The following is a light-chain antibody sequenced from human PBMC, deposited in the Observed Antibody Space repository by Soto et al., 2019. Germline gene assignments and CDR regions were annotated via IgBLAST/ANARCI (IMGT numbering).Light chain of an antibody. Sequence: TLSLSLGERATLSCRASQSVSSNYLAWYQQKPGQAPRLLIYATSSRATGIPDRFSGSGSGTDFTLTISRLEPEDFAVYYCQQYGNSPRYSFGQGTKLEIK. CDR1: QSVSSNY. V-gene: IGKV3-20*01. CDR2: ATS. CDR3: QQYGNSPRYS. J-gene: IGKJ2*03.